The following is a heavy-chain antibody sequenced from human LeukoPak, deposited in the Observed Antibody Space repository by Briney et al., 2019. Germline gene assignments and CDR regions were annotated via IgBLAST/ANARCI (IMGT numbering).Heavy chain of an antibody. J-gene: IGHJ6*03. CDR1: GGSFSGYY. V-gene: IGHV4-34*01. CDR3: ARRLRSSGWYPGYYYYMDV. D-gene: IGHD6-19*01. Sequence: SETLSLTCAVYGGSFSGYYWSWIRQPPGKGLEWIGEINHSGSTNYNPSLKSRVTISVDTSKNQFSLKLSSVTAAVTAVYYCARRLRSSGWYPGYYYYMDVWGKGTTVTISS. CDR2: INHSGST.